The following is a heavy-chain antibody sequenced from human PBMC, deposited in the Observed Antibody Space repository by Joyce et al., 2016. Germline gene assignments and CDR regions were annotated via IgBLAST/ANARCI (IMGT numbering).Heavy chain of an antibody. D-gene: IGHD3-3*01. CDR1: GASISGGYS. Sequence: QVQLQESGPGLVKSSQTLFLTCTVSGASISGGYSCTWIRQHPGKGLGWIGYIDDSGSSYYNPSLQGRVTLSVDPSNNHFSLRLGSVTAADTAVYFCAGGSGYYRWYFDFWGQGTRVAVSS. CDR2: IDDSGSS. J-gene: IGHJ4*02. CDR3: AGGSGYYRWYFDF. V-gene: IGHV4-31*03.